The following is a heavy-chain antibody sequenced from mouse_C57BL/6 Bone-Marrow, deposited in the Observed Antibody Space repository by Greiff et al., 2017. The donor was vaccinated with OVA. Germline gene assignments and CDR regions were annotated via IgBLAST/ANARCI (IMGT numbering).Heavy chain of an antibody. CDR3: TRAYYYEVWFAY. Sequence: QVQLQQSGAELVRPGASVTLSCKASGYTFTDYEMHLVKQTPVHGLEWIGAIDPETGGTAYNQKFKGKAILTADKSSSTAYMELRSLTSEDSAVYYCTRAYYYEVWFAYWGQGTLVTVSA. CDR2: IDPETGGT. J-gene: IGHJ3*01. D-gene: IGHD1-1*01. V-gene: IGHV1-15*01. CDR1: GYTFTDYE.